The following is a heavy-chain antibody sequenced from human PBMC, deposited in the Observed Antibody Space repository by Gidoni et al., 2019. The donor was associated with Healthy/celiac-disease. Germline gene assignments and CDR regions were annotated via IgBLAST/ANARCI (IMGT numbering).Heavy chain of an antibody. CDR2: ISYDGSNK. J-gene: IGHJ4*02. CDR1: GFTFSSYG. D-gene: IGHD3-22*01. CDR3: AKVWRYYDSSEALFDY. V-gene: IGHV3-30*18. Sequence: QVQLVESGGGVVQPGRSLRLSCAASGFTFSSYGMHWVRQAPGKGLEWVAVISYDGSNKYYADSVKGRLTISRYNSKNTLYLQMNSLRAEDTAVYYCAKVWRYYDSSEALFDYWGQGTLVTVSS.